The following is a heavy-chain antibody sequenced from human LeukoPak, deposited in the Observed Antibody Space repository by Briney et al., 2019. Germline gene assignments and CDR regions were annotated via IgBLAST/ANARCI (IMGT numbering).Heavy chain of an antibody. V-gene: IGHV3-48*01. CDR2: ISSSSSTI. Sequence: GGSLRLSCAAFGFTFSSYSMNWVRQAPGKGLEWVSYISSSSSTIYYADSVKGRFTISRDNAKNSLYLQMNSLRAEDTAVYYCAKGSDYGDYLFDYWSQGTLVTVSS. CDR3: AKGSDYGDYLFDY. D-gene: IGHD4-17*01. J-gene: IGHJ4*02. CDR1: GFTFSSYS.